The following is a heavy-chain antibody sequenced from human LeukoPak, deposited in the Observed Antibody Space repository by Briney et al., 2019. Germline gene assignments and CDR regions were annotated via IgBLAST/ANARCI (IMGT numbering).Heavy chain of an antibody. CDR2: IDWDGDK. J-gene: IGHJ3*01. D-gene: IGHD3-22*01. V-gene: IGHV2-70*11. CDR1: GFSLSTSGMC. CDR3: ARMGYYDNSSYSV. Sequence: SGPALVKRTQTLTLTCTFSGFSLSTSGMCVSWIRQPPGKALEWLARIDWDGDKYYRTSLKSRLTISKDTSKNQVVLTVTDTDPADTATYYCARMGYYDNSSYSVWGQGTTVTVYS.